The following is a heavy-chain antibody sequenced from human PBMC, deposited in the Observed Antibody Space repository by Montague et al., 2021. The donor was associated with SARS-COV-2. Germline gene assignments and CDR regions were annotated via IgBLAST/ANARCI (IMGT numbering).Heavy chain of an antibody. Sequence: SETLSLTCTVSGFSIGSGDYWGWIRQPPGKGLEWFGSIYHSGTTYYNQSLQSRPTMSIDTSTNQFSLRLTSVTAADTTVFFCVRGKAGGLRNVFDIWGQGTTVTVSS. CDR1: GFSIGSGDY. J-gene: IGHJ3*02. V-gene: IGHV4-38-2*02. CDR3: VRGKAGGLRNVFDI. CDR2: IYHSGTT.